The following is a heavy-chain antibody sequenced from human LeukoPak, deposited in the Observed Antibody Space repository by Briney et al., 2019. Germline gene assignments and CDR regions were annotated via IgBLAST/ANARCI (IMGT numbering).Heavy chain of an antibody. CDR2: ISGSGGST. CDR3: AKDFKDFWSGYYPGRFDP. CDR1: GFTFSSYA. V-gene: IGHV3-23*01. J-gene: IGHJ5*02. Sequence: PGGSLRLSCAASGFTFSSYAMSWVRQAPGKGLEWVSAISGSGGSTYYADSVKGRFTISRDNSKNTLYLQMNSLRAEDTAVYYCAKDFKDFWSGYYPGRFDPWGRGTLVTVSS. D-gene: IGHD3-3*01.